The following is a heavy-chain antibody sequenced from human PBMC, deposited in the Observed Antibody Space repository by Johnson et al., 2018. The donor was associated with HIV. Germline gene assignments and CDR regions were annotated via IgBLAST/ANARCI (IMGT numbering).Heavy chain of an antibody. D-gene: IGHD1-7*01. CDR3: ARVNYAVSNHEYNAFDI. J-gene: IGHJ3*02. CDR1: GFTVSSNY. CDR2: IYSGGST. Sequence: VQLVESGGGLIQPGGSLRLSCAASGFTVSSNYMSWVRQAPGKGLEWVSVIYSGGSTYYADSVKGRFTISRDNSKNTLFVQMNNLRAEETSLYYCARVNYAVSNHEYNAFDIWGQGTLVTVSS. V-gene: IGHV3-53*01.